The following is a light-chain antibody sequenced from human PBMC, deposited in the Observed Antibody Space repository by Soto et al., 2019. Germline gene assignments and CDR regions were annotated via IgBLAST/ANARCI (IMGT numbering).Light chain of an antibody. CDR3: QQYESYPMT. CDR2: KAS. Sequence: DSQMTQYPSTLSASVGDRVTITCRASQSISSWLAWYQQKPGKAPKLLISKASTLQSGGPPGFSGSGSGTEFTLTISSLQPDDFATYYCQQYESYPMTFGGGTKVEIK. J-gene: IGKJ4*01. CDR1: QSISSW. V-gene: IGKV1-5*03.